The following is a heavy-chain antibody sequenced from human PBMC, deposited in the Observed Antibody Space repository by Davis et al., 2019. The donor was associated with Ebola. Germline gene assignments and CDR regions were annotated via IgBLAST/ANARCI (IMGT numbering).Heavy chain of an antibody. CDR2: VNPCSGHT. J-gene: IGHJ4*02. Sequence: AASVMVSCKASAYIFSNYDINWVRQASGQGLCWMGWVNPCSGHTGYVEKFKGRVTMTGDPSISTAYMELSSLTIDDTAVYYCARGYSPKCRGGDCVNDFWGQGTLVTVST. V-gene: IGHV1-8*01. D-gene: IGHD2-21*02. CDR3: ARGYSPKCRGGDCVNDF. CDR1: AYIFSNYD.